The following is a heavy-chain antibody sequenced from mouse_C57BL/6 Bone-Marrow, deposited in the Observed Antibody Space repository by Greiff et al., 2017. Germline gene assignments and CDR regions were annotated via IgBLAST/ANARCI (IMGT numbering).Heavy chain of an antibody. CDR1: GYTFTSYW. CDR3: ARLYYGSRGLDY. V-gene: IGHV1-52*01. Sequence: VQLKQPGAELVRPGSSVKLSCKASGYTFTSYWMHWVKQRPIQGLEWIGNIDPSDSETHYNQKFKDKATLTVDKSSSTAYMQLSSLTSEDSAVYYCARLYYGSRGLDYWGQGTTLTVSS. CDR2: IDPSDSET. J-gene: IGHJ2*01. D-gene: IGHD1-1*01.